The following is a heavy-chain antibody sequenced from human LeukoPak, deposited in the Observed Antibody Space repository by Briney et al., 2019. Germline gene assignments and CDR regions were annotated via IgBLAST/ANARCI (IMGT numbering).Heavy chain of an antibody. CDR1: GFTFSSYA. CDR3: ARDTPYLRYDYVWGSYRSPRGDY. CDR2: IKQDGSEK. Sequence: GGSLRLSCAASGFTFSSYAMSWVRQAPGKGLEWVANIKQDGSEKYYVDSVKGRFTISRDNAKNSLYLQMNSLRAEDTAVYYCARDTPYLRYDYVWGSYRSPRGDYWGQGTLVTVSS. J-gene: IGHJ4*02. V-gene: IGHV3-7*01. D-gene: IGHD3-16*02.